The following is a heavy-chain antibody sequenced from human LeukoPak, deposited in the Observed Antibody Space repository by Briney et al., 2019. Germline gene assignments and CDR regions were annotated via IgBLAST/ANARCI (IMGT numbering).Heavy chain of an antibody. V-gene: IGHV3-11*04. CDR2: IGSSGSPI. CDR1: GFTFSDYY. CDR3: ARGGYIEMATVFDY. Sequence: GGSLRLSCAASGFTFSDYYMSWIRQAPGKGLEWVSYIGSSGSPIYYADSVKGRFTISRDNAKNSLYLQMNSLRAEGTAVYYCARGGYIEMATVFDYWGQGTLVSVSS. D-gene: IGHD5-24*01. J-gene: IGHJ4*02.